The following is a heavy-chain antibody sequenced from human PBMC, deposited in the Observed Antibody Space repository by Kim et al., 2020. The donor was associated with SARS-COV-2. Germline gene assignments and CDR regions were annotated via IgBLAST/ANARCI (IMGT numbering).Heavy chain of an antibody. Sequence: GGSLRLSCAASGFTFSSYGMHWVRQAPGKGLEWVAVISCDGSNKYYADSVKGRFTISRDNSKNTVYLQMNSLRAEDTAVYYCAKEYYYGSGSYYNLDYWGQGTLVTVSS. CDR1: GFTFSSYG. J-gene: IGHJ4*02. D-gene: IGHD3-10*01. CDR2: ISCDGSNK. CDR3: AKEYYYGSGSYYNLDY. V-gene: IGHV3-30*18.